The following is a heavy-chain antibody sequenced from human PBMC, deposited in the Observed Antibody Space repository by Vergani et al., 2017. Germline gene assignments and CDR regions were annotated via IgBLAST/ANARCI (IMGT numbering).Heavy chain of an antibody. D-gene: IGHD4-23*01. CDR1: CGSISSYY. CDR3: ARVSRWYAFDI. V-gene: IGHV4-39*07. CDR2: IYYSGRT. J-gene: IGHJ3*02. Sequence: QVQLPESGPGLVKPSETLSLTCTVSCGSISSYYWGWIRQPPGKGLAWIGGIYYSGRTYYNPSLKTRVTISVDTSKNQFSLKLSSVTAADSAVYYCARVSRWYAFDIWGQGTMVTVSS.